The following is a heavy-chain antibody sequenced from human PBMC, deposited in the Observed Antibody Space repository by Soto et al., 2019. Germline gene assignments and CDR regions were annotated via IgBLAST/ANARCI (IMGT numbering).Heavy chain of an antibody. J-gene: IGHJ3*02. CDR1: GFTFSHYA. Sequence: GGSLRLSCAASGFTFSHYAMNWVRQAPGKGLEWVSTISGGAGNTYYADSVKGRFTISRDNSQNTLYLQMDSRRADDTAVYYCAKVLGVAAAIDVFDIWGQGTMVTVSS. CDR2: ISGGAGNT. CDR3: AKVLGVAAAIDVFDI. V-gene: IGHV3-23*01. D-gene: IGHD2-2*01.